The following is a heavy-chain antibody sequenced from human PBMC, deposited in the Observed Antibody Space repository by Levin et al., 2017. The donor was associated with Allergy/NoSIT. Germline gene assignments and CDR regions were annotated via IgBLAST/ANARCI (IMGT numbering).Heavy chain of an antibody. V-gene: IGHV4-39*01. J-gene: IGHJ4*02. Sequence: PSETLSLTCTVSGASISGNSYYWGWIRQPHGKGLEWIGSLYYSGSTSGSTYYNPSLKSRVTMFVDTSKNQFSLKLISVTAADTAVYYCARHRAGWWGGQGTLVTVSS. CDR3: ARHRAGWW. CDR1: GASISGNSYY. CDR2: LYYSGSTSGST. D-gene: IGHD6-19*01.